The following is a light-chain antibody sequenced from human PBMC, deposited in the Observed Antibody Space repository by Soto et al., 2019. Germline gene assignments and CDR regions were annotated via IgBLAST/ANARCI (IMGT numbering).Light chain of an antibody. CDR1: SSDVGGYNY. CDR3: FSYAGSYTWV. Sequence: QSALTQPRSVSGSPGQSVTISCTGTSSDVGGYNYVSWYQQHPGKAPKLMIYDVSKRPSGVPDRFSGSKSGNRASLTISGLQAEDEAEYYCFSYAGSYTWVFGGGTKLTVL. CDR2: DVS. J-gene: IGLJ3*02. V-gene: IGLV2-11*01.